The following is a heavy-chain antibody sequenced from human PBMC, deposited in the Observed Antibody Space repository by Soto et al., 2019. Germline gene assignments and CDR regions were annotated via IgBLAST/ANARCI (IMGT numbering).Heavy chain of an antibody. D-gene: IGHD5-12*01. V-gene: IGHV4-30-4*02. Sequence: SETLSLTCTVSGGSVSSADHYWSWIRQTPGKGLEWIGYIYYSGITYYTPSLQGRVTMTRNTSISTAYMELSSLRSEDTAVYYCARGRRDGYIDQPWGQGTLVTVSS. J-gene: IGHJ5*02. CDR3: ARGRRDGYIDQP. CDR1: GGSVSSADHY. CDR2: IYYSGIT.